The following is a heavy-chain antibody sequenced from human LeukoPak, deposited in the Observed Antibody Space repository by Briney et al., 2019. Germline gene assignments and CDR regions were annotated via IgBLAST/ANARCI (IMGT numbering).Heavy chain of an antibody. CDR3: ARGQGASRGWFDP. D-gene: IGHD4/OR15-4a*01. J-gene: IGHJ5*02. V-gene: IGHV3-53*01. Sequence: PGGSLRLSCAASGFTVSSNYVSWVRQAPGEGLEWVSVFYSGGSPYYADSVQGRFSLSRDKSKNTVYLQMNSLRAEDTAVYYCARGQGASRGWFDPWGQGTLVTVSS. CDR2: FYSGGSP. CDR1: GFTVSSNY.